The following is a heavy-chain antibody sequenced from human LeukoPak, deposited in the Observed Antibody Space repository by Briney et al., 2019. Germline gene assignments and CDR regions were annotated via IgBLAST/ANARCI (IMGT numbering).Heavy chain of an antibody. Sequence: ASVKVSCKASGYTFTGYYMHWVRQAPGQGLEWMGWINPNSGGTNYAQKFQGRVTMTRDTSISTAYMELSRLRSDDTAVYYCARDTLSLRRRSTGGEPGYWGQGTLATVSS. CDR2: INPNSGGT. V-gene: IGHV1-2*02. D-gene: IGHD2-2*01. J-gene: IGHJ4*02. CDR3: ARDTLSLRRRSTGGEPGY. CDR1: GYTFTGYY.